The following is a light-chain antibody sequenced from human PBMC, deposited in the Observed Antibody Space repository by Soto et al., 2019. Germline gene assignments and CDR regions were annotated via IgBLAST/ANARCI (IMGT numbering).Light chain of an antibody. J-gene: IGLJ3*02. CDR2: RNS. CDR3: QSYDSSLSGSV. V-gene: IGLV1-40*01. Sequence: VLTQPPSVSGAPGQRVTISCTGSSSNIGAGYDVHWYQQLPGTAPKLLIYRNSNRPSGVPDRFSGSKSGTSASLAITGLQAEDEADYYCQSYDSSLSGSVFGGGTKVTVL. CDR1: SSNIGAGYD.